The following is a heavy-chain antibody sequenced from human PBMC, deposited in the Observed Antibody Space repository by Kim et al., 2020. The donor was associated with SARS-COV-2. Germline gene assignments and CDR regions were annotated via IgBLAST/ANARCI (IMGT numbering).Heavy chain of an antibody. V-gene: IGHV1-69*13. CDR1: GGTFSSYA. D-gene: IGHD2-21*02. Sequence: SVKVSCKASGGTFSSYAISWVRQAPGQGLEWMGGIIPIFGTANYAQKFQGRVTITADESTSTAYMELSSLRSEDTAVYYCARTPCGGDCYPYWYFDLWGLGTLVTVSS. CDR2: IIPIFGTA. J-gene: IGHJ2*01. CDR3: ARTPCGGDCYPYWYFDL.